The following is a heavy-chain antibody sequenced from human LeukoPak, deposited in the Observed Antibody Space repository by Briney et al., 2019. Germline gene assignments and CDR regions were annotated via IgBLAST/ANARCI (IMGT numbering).Heavy chain of an antibody. V-gene: IGHV3-21*01. D-gene: IGHD4-17*01. CDR1: GFTFSSYS. Sequence: PGGSLRLSCAASGFTFSSYSMNWVRQAQGKGLEWVPPISIIGSYIYYADSVKGRFTISGDNAKNSLYLQMNSLRAEDTAVYYCARYPDYGDPPGPIYYYYMDVWGKGTTVTVSS. CDR3: ARYPDYGDPPGPIYYYYMDV. J-gene: IGHJ6*03. CDR2: ISIIGSYI.